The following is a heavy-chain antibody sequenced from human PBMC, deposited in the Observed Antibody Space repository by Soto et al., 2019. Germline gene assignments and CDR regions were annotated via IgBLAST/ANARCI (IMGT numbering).Heavy chain of an antibody. CDR2: IVVGSGNT. CDR3: AAYDRQYSSIDDFAI. Sequence: ASVKVSCKASGFTFTSSAMHWVRQARGQRLEWIGWIVVGSGNTNYAQKFQERVTITRDMSTSPAYMELSTLRSEDTAVYCCAAYDRQYSSIDDFAIWGQGTMVTVSS. V-gene: IGHV1-58*02. D-gene: IGHD6-19*01. J-gene: IGHJ3*02. CDR1: GFTFTSSA.